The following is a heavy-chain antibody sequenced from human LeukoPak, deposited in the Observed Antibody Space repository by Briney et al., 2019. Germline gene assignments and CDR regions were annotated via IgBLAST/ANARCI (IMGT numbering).Heavy chain of an antibody. V-gene: IGHV3-43*02. Sequence: GGSLRLSCAASGFTFHDYAMHWVRQAPGKGLGWVSLISGDGGSTYYADTVKGRFTISRDNIKTPLYLQMNSLRTEDTALYYCRKDKVQYCTNGVCYSPGDYWGQGTLVTVSS. CDR2: ISGDGGST. D-gene: IGHD2-8*01. CDR3: RKDKVQYCTNGVCYSPGDY. CDR1: GFTFHDYA. J-gene: IGHJ4*02.